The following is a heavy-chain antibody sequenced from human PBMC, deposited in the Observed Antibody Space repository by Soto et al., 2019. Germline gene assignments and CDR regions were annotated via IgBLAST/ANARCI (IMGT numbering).Heavy chain of an antibody. D-gene: IGHD3-3*01. J-gene: IGHJ5*01. CDR3: ARDIWSGGYKWFDS. Sequence: GGSLRLSCAASGFTFSSYGMHWVRQAPGKGLEWVAVISYDGSNKYYADSVKGRFTISRDYSKNTVDLQMNSLRNEETAVYCCARDIWSGGYKWFDSWGPGTLVTVSS. V-gene: IGHV3-30*03. CDR1: GFTFSSYG. CDR2: ISYDGSNK.